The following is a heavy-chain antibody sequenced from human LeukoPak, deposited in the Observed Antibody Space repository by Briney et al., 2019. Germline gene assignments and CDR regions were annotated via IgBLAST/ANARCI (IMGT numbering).Heavy chain of an antibody. J-gene: IGHJ4*02. Sequence: QPGGSLRLSCAASGLTFSSYGMHWVRQAQGRGLEWVAVIWFDGSRKYYADSVKGRFTISRGNSKNTLYLQMNSLRAEDTAVFYCARGLIAGTQNYYFDYWGQGTLVTVSS. CDR1: GLTFSSYG. V-gene: IGHV3-33*01. CDR2: IWFDGSRK. CDR3: ARGLIAGTQNYYFDY. D-gene: IGHD2-15*01.